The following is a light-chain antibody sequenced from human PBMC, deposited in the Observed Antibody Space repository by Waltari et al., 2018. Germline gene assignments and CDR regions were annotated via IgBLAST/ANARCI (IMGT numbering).Light chain of an antibody. V-gene: IGKV1-33*01. Sequence: DIQMTQSPSSLSASVGYRDTITCQASRDINNYLNWYQQKPGKAPKLLIYDASTLETGVPSRFSGSGSGTDFVFTISRLQPEDIATYYCQHYDGVPPWTFGQGTRVDFK. CDR2: DAS. J-gene: IGKJ1*01. CDR1: RDINNY. CDR3: QHYDGVPPWT.